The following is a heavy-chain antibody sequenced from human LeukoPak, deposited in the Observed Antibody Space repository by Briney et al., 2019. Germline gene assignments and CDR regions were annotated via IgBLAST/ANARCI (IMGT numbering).Heavy chain of an antibody. CDR1: GFTFSDYY. J-gene: IGHJ4*02. Sequence: PGWSLRLSCAASGFTFSDYYTSWVRQAPGKGLEWIAYISNIGYSINYTDSVKERSTISRDNDQRSVDLQLNSLTADDTAVYFFQAEGGIRYFDLWGQGSLVTVSS. CDR3: QAEGGIRYFDL. V-gene: IGHV3-11*01. D-gene: IGHD3-9*01. CDR2: ISNIGYSI.